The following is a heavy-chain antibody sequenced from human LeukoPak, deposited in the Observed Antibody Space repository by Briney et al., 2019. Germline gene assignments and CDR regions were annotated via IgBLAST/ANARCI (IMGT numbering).Heavy chain of an antibody. CDR1: GFTFSTSW. V-gene: IGHV3-74*01. CDR3: ARDKERHSSSWYDS. CDR2: INEQGSTT. D-gene: IGHD6-13*01. Sequence: GRSLRLSCAASGFTFSTSWMHWVRQAPGKGLVWVSRINEQGSTTDYADSVKGRFTISRDNAKNSLYLQMNSLRAEDTAVYYCARDKERHSSSWYDSWGQGTLVTVSS. J-gene: IGHJ5*01.